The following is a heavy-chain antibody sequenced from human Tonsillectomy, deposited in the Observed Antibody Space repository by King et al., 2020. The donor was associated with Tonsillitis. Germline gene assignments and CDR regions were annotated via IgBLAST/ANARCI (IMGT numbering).Heavy chain of an antibody. CDR2: INHSGST. CDR1: GGSFSGYY. D-gene: IGHD7-27*01. J-gene: IGHJ3*01. Sequence: VQLQQWGAGLLKPSETLSLTCAVLGGSFSGYYWSWIRQPPGKGLEWIGGINHSGSTNYKPSLESRVTISVDTSKNHFSLRLSSVTAADTAIYYCARPGEPDAFDLWGQGTMVPVSP. CDR3: ARPGEPDAFDL. V-gene: IGHV4-34*01.